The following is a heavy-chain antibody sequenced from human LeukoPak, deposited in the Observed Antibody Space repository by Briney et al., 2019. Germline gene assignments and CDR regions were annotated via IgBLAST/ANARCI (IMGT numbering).Heavy chain of an antibody. CDR2: INPNSGGT. Sequence: ASVKVSCKASGYTFTGYYMHWVRQAPGQGLEWMGWINPNSGGTNYAQKFQGRVTMTRDTSISTAYMELSRLRSDDTAVYYCARGYNWNYVVAFDIWAKGQWSPSLQ. CDR3: ARGYNWNYVVAFDI. CDR1: GYTFTGYY. J-gene: IGHJ3*02. V-gene: IGHV1-2*02. D-gene: IGHD1-7*01.